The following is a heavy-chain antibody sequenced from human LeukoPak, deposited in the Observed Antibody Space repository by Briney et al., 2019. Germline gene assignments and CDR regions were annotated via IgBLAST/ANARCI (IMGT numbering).Heavy chain of an antibody. J-gene: IGHJ4*02. D-gene: IGHD4-17*01. V-gene: IGHV1-2*02. CDR3: AITTVTTWYFDY. Sequence: ASVKVSCKASGYTFTGYYMHWVRQAPGQGLEGMGWINPNSGGTNYAQKLHGRLTMTRDTSISTAYMELSRLRSDDTGVYYCAITTVTTWYFDYWGQGTLVTVSS. CDR1: GYTFTGYY. CDR2: INPNSGGT.